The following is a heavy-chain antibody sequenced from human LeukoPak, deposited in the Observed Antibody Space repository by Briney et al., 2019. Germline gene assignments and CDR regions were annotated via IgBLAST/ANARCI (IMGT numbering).Heavy chain of an antibody. CDR1: GFTLNTYG. J-gene: IGHJ4*02. D-gene: IGHD2-2*03. CDR3: ARGDGYCSSASCSGN. CDR2: IRFDGSNK. V-gene: IGHV3-30*02. Sequence: GGSLRLSCAASGFTLNTYGMHWVRQAPGKGLEWVAFIRFDGSNKYYADSVKGRFTISRDNSKNTLYQQMKSLRPEDTAVYYCARGDGYCSSASCSGNWGQGTLVTVSS.